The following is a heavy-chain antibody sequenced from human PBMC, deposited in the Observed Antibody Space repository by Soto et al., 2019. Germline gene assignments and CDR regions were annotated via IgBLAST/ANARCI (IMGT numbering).Heavy chain of an antibody. D-gene: IGHD5-12*01. J-gene: IGHJ6*02. CDR2: ISSSSSTI. CDR1: GCTFSSYS. CDR3: ARADSGYAHGYYYYGMDV. Sequence: GGPLRLSCAASGCTFSSYSMNWVRQAPGKGLEWVSYISSSSSTIYYADSVKGRFTISRDNAKNSLYLQMNSLRAEDTAVYYCARADSGYAHGYYYYGMDVWGQGTTVTVSS. V-gene: IGHV3-48*01.